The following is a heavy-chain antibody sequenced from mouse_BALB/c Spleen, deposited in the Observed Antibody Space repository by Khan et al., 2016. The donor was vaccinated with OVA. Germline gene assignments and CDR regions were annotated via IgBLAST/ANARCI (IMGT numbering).Heavy chain of an antibody. CDR1: GYTFTDFT. CDR2: ISTYYGDV. Sequence: VQLVESGAELVRPGVSVKISCKGSGYTFTDFTIHWVKQSHALSLEWIGVISTYYGDVTYNQKFKGKATMTVDKSSSTTYMELARLTSEDSAIFYCERGAGEGRFAYWGQGTLVTVSA. CDR3: ERGAGEGRFAY. V-gene: IGHV1S137*01. J-gene: IGHJ3*01.